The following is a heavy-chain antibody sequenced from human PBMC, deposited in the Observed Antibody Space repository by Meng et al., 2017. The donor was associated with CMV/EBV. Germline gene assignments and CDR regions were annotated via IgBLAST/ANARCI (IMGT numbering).Heavy chain of an antibody. CDR1: GFTFSSYS. J-gene: IGHJ6*02. CDR2: ISSNGGST. CDR3: ARVGEVTTGDYYYYGMDV. D-gene: IGHD4-11*01. V-gene: IGHV3-64*02. Sequence: GGSLRLSCAASGFTFSSYSMNWVRQAPGKGLEYVSAISSNGGSTYYADSVKGRFTISRDNSKNTLYLQMGSLRAEDMAVYYCARVGEVTTGDYYYYGMDVWGQGTTVTVSS.